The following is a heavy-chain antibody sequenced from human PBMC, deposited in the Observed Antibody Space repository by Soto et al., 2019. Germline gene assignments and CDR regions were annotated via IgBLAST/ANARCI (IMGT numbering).Heavy chain of an antibody. D-gene: IGHD3-9*01. CDR3: ARGDYDILTGPDDNWFDP. CDR1: GYTFTSYD. Sequence: ASVKVSCKASGYTFTSYDINWVRQATGQGLEWMGWMNPNSGNTGYAQKFQGRVTMTRNTSISTAYMELSSLRSEDTAVYYCARGDYDILTGPDDNWFDPWGQGTLVTVSS. CDR2: MNPNSGNT. V-gene: IGHV1-8*01. J-gene: IGHJ5*02.